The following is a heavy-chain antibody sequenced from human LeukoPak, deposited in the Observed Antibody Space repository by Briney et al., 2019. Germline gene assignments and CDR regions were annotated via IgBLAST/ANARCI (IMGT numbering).Heavy chain of an antibody. D-gene: IGHD2/OR15-2a*01. CDR3: ARGTFKDGLDV. CDR1: GGSISIFY. J-gene: IGHJ6*02. CDR2: IHSSGSI. V-gene: IGHV4-4*07. Sequence: TSETLSLTCTVSGGSISIFYWSWIRQPAGKGLDWIGRIHSSGSINHNPSLKSRVTLSVDTSKNQFSLKLTSVAAASTAVYYCARGTFKDGLDVWGQGTTVTVSS.